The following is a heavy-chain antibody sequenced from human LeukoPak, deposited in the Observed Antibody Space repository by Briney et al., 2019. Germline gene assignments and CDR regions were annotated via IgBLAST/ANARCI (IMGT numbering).Heavy chain of an antibody. CDR2: ITGDGSST. CDR1: GFNFGSQW. Sequence: GGSLRLSCAASGFNFGSQWMHWARQAPGKGLVWVSRITGDGSSTSYADSVKGRFTISRDTAENTLYLQMNSLRAEDTAVYYCARDLGSSGRHKPPETGVGYWGQGTLVTVSS. V-gene: IGHV3-74*01. J-gene: IGHJ4*02. CDR3: ARDLGSSGRHKPPETGVGY. D-gene: IGHD3-10*01.